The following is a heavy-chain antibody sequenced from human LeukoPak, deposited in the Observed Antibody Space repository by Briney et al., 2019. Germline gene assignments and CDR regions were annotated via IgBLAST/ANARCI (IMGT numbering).Heavy chain of an antibody. V-gene: IGHV3-7*01. J-gene: IGHJ4*02. CDR3: AREPGIPVAGLNPCYFDY. CDR2: IKQDGSEK. D-gene: IGHD6-19*01. Sequence: GGSLRLSCAASGFTFSSYWMSWVRQAPGKGLEWVANIKQDGSEKYYVDSVKGRFTMSRDNARNSLYLQMNSLRVEDTAVYYCAREPGIPVAGLNPCYFDYWGQGTLVTDSS. CDR1: GFTFSSYW.